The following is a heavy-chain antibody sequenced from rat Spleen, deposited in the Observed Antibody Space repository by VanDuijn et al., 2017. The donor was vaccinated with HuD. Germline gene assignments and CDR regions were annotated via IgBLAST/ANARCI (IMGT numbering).Heavy chain of an antibody. CDR1: DYSITSNY. Sequence: EVQLQESGPGLVKPSQSLSLTCSVTDYSITSNYWGRIRKFPGNKMEWMGFITYSGTTTYNPSLKSRIAITMDTSKSQFFLQVNSVTGEDTATYSCARSEGVHYYLPFADWGQGVMVPVSS. CDR3: ARSEGVHYYLPFAD. J-gene: IGHJ2*01. V-gene: IGHV3-1*01. D-gene: IGHD1-1*01. CDR2: ITYSGTT.